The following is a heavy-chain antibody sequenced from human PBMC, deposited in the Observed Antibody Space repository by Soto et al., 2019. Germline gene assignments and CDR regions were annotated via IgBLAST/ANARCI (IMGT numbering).Heavy chain of an antibody. V-gene: IGHV3-7*03. D-gene: IGHD1-26*01. CDR1: GLTFSDYW. Sequence: WGSLRLSCAVSGLTFSDYWMSWVRQAPGKGLEWVANIRQDESEKNYADSVKGRFTISRDNAKSSVYLQMNSLRAEDTAVYYCTNDKFSGSYYVRGLTYYFEYWGQGTLVTVSS. CDR2: IRQDESEK. J-gene: IGHJ4*02. CDR3: TNDKFSGSYYVRGLTYYFEY.